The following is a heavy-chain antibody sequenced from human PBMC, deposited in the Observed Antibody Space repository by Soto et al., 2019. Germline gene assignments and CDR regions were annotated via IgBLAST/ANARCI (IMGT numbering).Heavy chain of an antibody. J-gene: IGHJ4*02. CDR1: GFTFSSYW. CDR3: ARAEGLSGSYSLFDYYFDY. V-gene: IGHV3-74*01. Sequence: PGGSLRLSCAASGFTFSSYWMHWVRQAPGKGLVWVSRINSDGSSTSYADSVKGRFTISRDNAKNTLYLQMNSLRAEDTAVYYCARAEGLSGSYSLFDYYFDYWGQGTLVTVSS. D-gene: IGHD1-26*01. CDR2: INSDGSST.